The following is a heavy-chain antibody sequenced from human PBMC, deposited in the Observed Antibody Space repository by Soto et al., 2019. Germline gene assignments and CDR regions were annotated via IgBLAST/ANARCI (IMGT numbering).Heavy chain of an antibody. Sequence: PGESLKISCKGSGYSFTSNSISWVRQMPRKGPEWMGRIDPSDSYTNYSPSFQGHVTISADKSISTAYLQWSSLKASDTAMYYCATQATRLGYCSSTSCYGYYYDMDVWGQGTTVTVSS. J-gene: IGHJ6*02. CDR3: ATQATRLGYCSSTSCYGYYYDMDV. CDR1: GYSFTSNS. CDR2: IDPSDSYT. D-gene: IGHD2-2*01. V-gene: IGHV5-10-1*01.